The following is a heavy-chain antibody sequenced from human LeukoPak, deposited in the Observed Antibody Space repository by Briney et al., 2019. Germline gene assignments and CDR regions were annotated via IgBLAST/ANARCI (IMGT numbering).Heavy chain of an antibody. CDR1: GGTFSSYA. CDR2: IIPIFCTA. D-gene: IGHD6-13*01. CDR3: AVALQQLVPVSSGPFDY. Sequence: SVKVSCKASGGTFSSYAISWVRQAPGQGLEWMGRIIPIFCTANYAQKFQGRVTITTDESTSTAYMELSSLRSEDTAVYYCAVALQQLVPVSSGPFDYWGQGTLVTVSS. J-gene: IGHJ4*02. V-gene: IGHV1-69*05.